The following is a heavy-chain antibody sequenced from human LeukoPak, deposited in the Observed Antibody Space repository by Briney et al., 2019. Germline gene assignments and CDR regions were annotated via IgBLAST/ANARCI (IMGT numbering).Heavy chain of an antibody. J-gene: IGHJ6*03. CDR2: ISAYNGNT. V-gene: IGHV1-18*01. D-gene: IGHD5-12*01. CDR3: ASLSGGDSYYYNYMDV. Sequence: AASVTVSCKASGGTFSSYAISWVRQAPGQGLEWMGWISAYNGNTNYAQKLQGRVTMTTDTSTSTAYMELRSLRSDDTAVYYCASLSGGDSYYYNYMDVWGKGTTVTVSS. CDR1: GGTFSSYA.